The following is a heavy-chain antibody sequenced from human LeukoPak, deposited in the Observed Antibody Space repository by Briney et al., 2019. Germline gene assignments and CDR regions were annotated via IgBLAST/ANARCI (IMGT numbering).Heavy chain of an antibody. CDR1: GFTFSTYS. CDR3: ARVGYSSGWYFDY. D-gene: IGHD6-19*01. J-gene: IGHJ4*02. Sequence: GESLRLSCAASGFTFSTYSMNWVRQAPGKGLEWVSSISSTSSYIYYADSVKGRFTISRDNAQKSLYLQMNSLRAEDTAVYYCARVGYSSGWYFDYWGQGTLVTVSS. V-gene: IGHV3-21*01. CDR2: ISSTSSYI.